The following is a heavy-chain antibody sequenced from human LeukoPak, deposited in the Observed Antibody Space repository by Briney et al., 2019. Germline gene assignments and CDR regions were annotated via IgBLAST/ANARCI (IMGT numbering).Heavy chain of an antibody. Sequence: PSETLSLTCAVYGGSFSGYYWSWICQPPATGQEWDGEINNSGSNNYNTNLNIQVPISVETSKNQYHLQLSPVTAADTAVSYCARRLGGYGFDYWGQGFLVTVSS. D-gene: IGHD3-16*01. CDR1: GGSFSGYY. V-gene: IGHV4-34*01. CDR2: INNSGSN. J-gene: IGHJ4*02. CDR3: ARRLGGYGFDY.